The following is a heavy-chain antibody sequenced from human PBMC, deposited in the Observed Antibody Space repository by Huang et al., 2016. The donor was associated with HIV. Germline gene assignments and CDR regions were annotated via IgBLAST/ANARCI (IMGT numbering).Heavy chain of an antibody. D-gene: IGHD2-21*02. CDR1: GGSFSDHY. J-gene: IGHJ4*02. V-gene: IGHV4-34*02. CDR3: ARPRMTATSSDSTWSFFDS. CDR2: LNHRGLS. Sequence: QVQLQQWGAGLLKPSGALSLKCAVYGGSFSDHYWTWFRLSPGKRLEWIGELNHRGLSTYSPSLRSRVTMSVDMSKNQLSLNLTSLTAADTAVYYGARPRMTATSSDSTWSFFDSWGQGTLFIVSS.